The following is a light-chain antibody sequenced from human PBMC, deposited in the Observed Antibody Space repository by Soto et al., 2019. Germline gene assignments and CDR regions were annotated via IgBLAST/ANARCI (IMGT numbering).Light chain of an antibody. V-gene: IGLV2-8*01. CDR2: KVN. CDR3: SSCAGSNNPYV. Sequence: QSALTQPPSASGSPGQSVTISCTGTSSDVGGCKFVSWYQQYPGKAPQLIIYKVNKRPSGVPDRFTGSKSGNTASLTVYGLQAEDEADYYCSSCAGSNNPYVFGTGTKLTVL. J-gene: IGLJ1*01. CDR1: SSDVGGCKF.